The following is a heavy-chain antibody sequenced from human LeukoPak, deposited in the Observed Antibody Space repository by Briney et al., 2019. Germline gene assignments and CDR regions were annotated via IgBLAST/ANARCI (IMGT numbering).Heavy chain of an antibody. V-gene: IGHV4-31*03. D-gene: IGHD3-10*01. Sequence: SQTLSLTCTVSGGSINTGGYYWSWIRQHPGKSLEWIGSIYYSGSTSYNPSLKSRVTISVDTSKNQFSLKLSSVTAADTAVYYCARGFGDIDYWGQGTLVTVSS. J-gene: IGHJ4*02. CDR1: GGSINTGGYY. CDR3: ARGFGDIDY. CDR2: IYYSGST.